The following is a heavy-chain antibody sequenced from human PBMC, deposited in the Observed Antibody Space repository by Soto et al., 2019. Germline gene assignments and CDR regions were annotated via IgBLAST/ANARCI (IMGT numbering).Heavy chain of an antibody. D-gene: IGHD3-22*01. Sequence: QVQLVQSGAEVKKPGSSVKVSCKASGGTFSSYAISWVRQAPGQGLEWMGGVIPIFGTGNYGQKFQARVTMTADESTSPDYMELSSLRSEDTAVYYCASHSGWNYYYGMDVWGQGTTVTVSS. CDR2: VIPIFGTG. CDR3: ASHSGWNYYYGMDV. CDR1: GGTFSSYA. J-gene: IGHJ6*02. V-gene: IGHV1-69*12.